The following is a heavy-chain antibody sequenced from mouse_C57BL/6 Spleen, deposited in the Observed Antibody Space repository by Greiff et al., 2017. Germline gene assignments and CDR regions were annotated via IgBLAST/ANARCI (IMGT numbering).Heavy chain of an antibody. CDR3: ARSEYGYGEAWFAF. J-gene: IGHJ3*01. V-gene: IGHV1-55*01. CDR2: IYPGSGST. D-gene: IGHD2-14*01. Sequence: VQLQQPGAELVKPGASVKMSCKASGYTFTSYWITWVKQRPGQGLEWIGDIYPGSGSTNYHEKFKGKATLTVDTSSSTAYLQLSSLTSEDSAVYYCARSEYGYGEAWFAFWGQGTLVTVSA. CDR1: GYTFTSYW.